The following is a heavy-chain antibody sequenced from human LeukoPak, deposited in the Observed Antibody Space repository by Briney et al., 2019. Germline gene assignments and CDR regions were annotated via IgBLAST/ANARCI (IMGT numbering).Heavy chain of an antibody. CDR1: GYAFTGYD. J-gene: IGHJ4*02. V-gene: IGHV1-2*02. D-gene: IGHD6-6*01. CDR2: INPNSGGT. Sequence: ASEKVRCKASGYAFTGYDMNWKRQAPGQVLKRMGWINPNSGGTNYAQKFQGRVTMTRDTSISTAYMELSRLRSDDTAVYYCATFEYTSSSLNYWGQGTLVTVSS. CDR3: ATFEYTSSSLNY.